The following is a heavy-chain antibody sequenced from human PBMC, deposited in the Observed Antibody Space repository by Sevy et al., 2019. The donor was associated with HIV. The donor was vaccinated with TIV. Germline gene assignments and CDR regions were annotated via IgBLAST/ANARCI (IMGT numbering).Heavy chain of an antibody. CDR2: ISSVSTII. D-gene: IGHD4-17*01. CDR3: AREGSYGDYMLSYYYGMDV. J-gene: IGHJ6*02. V-gene: IGHV3-21*01. CDR1: GFSFDSYD. Sequence: GGSLRLSCTASGFSFDSYDMNWVRQAPGKGLEWVSSISSVSTIIYYGDSVRGRFSISRDNAKNSLFLQMNSLRVEDTAVYYCAREGSYGDYMLSYYYGMDVWGQGTTVTVSS.